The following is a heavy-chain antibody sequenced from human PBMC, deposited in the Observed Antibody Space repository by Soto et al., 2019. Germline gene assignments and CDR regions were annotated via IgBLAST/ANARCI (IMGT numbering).Heavy chain of an antibody. CDR3: ASHPRDSSGYWYYFDY. Sequence: GSLRLSCAASGFTFSSYSMNWVRQAPGKGLEWVSSISSSSSYIYYADSVKGRFTTSRDNAKNSLYLQMNSLRAEDTAVYYCASHPRDSSGYWYYFDYWGQGTLVTVSS. V-gene: IGHV3-21*01. D-gene: IGHD3-22*01. CDR1: GFTFSSYS. CDR2: ISSSSSYI. J-gene: IGHJ4*02.